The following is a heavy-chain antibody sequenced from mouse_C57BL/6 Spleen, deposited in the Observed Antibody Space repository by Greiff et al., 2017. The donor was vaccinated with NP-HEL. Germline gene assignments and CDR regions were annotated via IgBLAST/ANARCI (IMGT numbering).Heavy chain of an antibody. CDR3: ARQLYFDY. CDR1: GFTFSDYG. V-gene: IGHV5-17*01. CDR2: ISGGSSTI. J-gene: IGHJ2*01. Sequence: EVKLMESGGGLVKPGGSLKLSCAASGFTFSDYGMHWVRQAPEKGLEWVAYISGGSSTIYYADTVKGRFTISRDNAKNTLFLQMTSLRSEDTAMYYCARQLYFDYWGQGTTLTVSS. D-gene: IGHD4-1*02.